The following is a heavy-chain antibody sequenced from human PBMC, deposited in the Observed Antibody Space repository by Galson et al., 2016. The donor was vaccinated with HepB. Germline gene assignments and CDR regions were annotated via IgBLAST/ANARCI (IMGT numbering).Heavy chain of an antibody. CDR3: ARYSSGLSGYYYGMDV. CDR1: GGSIRSNNW. V-gene: IGHV4-4*02. Sequence: SETLSLTCAVSGGSIRSNNWWTWVRQSPGKGLEWIGEVYHSGGANYNPSLKSRVTISVDKSKNQFSLNLNSVTATDTAVYYCARYSSGLSGYYYGMDVWGQGTTVTVSS. CDR2: VYHSGGA. D-gene: IGHD3-22*01. J-gene: IGHJ6*02.